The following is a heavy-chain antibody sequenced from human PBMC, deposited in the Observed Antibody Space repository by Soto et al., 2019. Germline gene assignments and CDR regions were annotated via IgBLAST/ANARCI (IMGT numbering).Heavy chain of an antibody. CDR1: GFSIGSNNW. CDR2: IYYSGTT. CDR3: ARKERKPAAIWN. V-gene: IGHV4-28*01. Sequence: PSETLSLTCAVSGFSIGSNNWWGWIRQPPGKGLEWIGNIYYSGTTQFNPSLKSRVTMSIDGVGNQFSLRLSSVTAADTAVYYCARKERKPAAIWNWGQGTLVTVSS. J-gene: IGHJ4*02. D-gene: IGHD2-2*01.